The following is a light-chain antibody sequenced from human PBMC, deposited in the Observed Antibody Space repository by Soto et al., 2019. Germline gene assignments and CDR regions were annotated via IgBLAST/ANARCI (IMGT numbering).Light chain of an antibody. CDR1: QTIFNW. J-gene: IGKJ1*01. Sequence: DIQMTQSPSTLSASVGDRVTITCRASQTIFNWLAWYQRKPGRAPNLLIYDASSLQSGVPSTFSGSGSGTEFALTISSQQHGDFATYYCQQYNSYPWTFGQGTKVEIK. V-gene: IGKV1-5*01. CDR2: DAS. CDR3: QQYNSYPWT.